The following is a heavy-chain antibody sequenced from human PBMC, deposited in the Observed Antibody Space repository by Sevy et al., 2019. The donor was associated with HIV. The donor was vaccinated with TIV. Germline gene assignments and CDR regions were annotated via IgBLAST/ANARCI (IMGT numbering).Heavy chain of an antibody. D-gene: IGHD6-19*01. CDR1: GGTFSSYG. Sequence: ASVKVSCKASGGTFSSYGISWVRQAPGQGLEWMGGIIPILGTVNYAQRFQGRVTITADDSTKTAYMELSSLGSEDTAVYYCARGGGNGWYYFDYWGQETLVTVSS. CDR2: IIPILGTV. V-gene: IGHV1-69*13. CDR3: ARGGGNGWYYFDY. J-gene: IGHJ4*02.